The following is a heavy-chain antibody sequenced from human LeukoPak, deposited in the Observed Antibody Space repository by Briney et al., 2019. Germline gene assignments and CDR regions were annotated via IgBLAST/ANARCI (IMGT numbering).Heavy chain of an antibody. V-gene: IGHV4-4*02. D-gene: IGHD2/OR15-2a*01. J-gene: IGHJ4*02. CDR2: IYHSGST. CDR3: GRAPRIYFDS. Sequence: PSETLSLTCAVSGGSISSSNWWRCVRPPPGKGLEWIGEIYHSGSTNYNPSLKSRVTISVDTSKNQFSLNLSSVTAADTAVYYCGRAPRIYFDSWGQGALVTVSS. CDR1: GGSISSSNW.